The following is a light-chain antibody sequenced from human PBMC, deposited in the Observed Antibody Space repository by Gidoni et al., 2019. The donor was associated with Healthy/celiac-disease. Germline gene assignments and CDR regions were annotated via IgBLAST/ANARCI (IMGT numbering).Light chain of an antibody. J-gene: IGKJ1*01. CDR3: QQYYTTPPT. V-gene: IGKV4-1*01. CDR2: WAS. CDR1: RRVLYSSNNKNY. Sequence: DIVMTQSPDSLAVSLGERATINCKSSRRVLYSSNNKNYLAWYQQKPGQPPKLLIYWASTRESGVPDRFSGSGSGTEFTLTISSLQAEDVAVYYCQQYYTTPPTFGQGTKVEIK.